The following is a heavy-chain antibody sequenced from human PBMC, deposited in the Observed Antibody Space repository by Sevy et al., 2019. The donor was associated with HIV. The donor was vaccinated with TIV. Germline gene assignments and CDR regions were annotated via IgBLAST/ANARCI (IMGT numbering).Heavy chain of an antibody. CDR1: GASITTNY. J-gene: IGHJ4*02. D-gene: IGHD5-12*01. CDR2: IYNRGNTDYNT. Sequence: SETLSLTCIVSGASITTNYWSWIRQPAGKGLELIGRIYNRGNTDYNTNYNPSLESRVSMSIDTSKNQFSLNLSSVTVADTAVYYCARAVFSISGTYYFDYWGQGTLVTVSS. V-gene: IGHV4-4*07. CDR3: ARAVFSISGTYYFDY.